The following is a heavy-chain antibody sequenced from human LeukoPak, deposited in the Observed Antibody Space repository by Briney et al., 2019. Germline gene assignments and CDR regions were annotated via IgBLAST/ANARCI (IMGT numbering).Heavy chain of an antibody. CDR1: GFTFSTYA. D-gene: IGHD6-6*01. CDR3: AKPFGAARRKYYFHR. CDR2: ISGPGGTT. J-gene: IGHJ4*02. V-gene: IGHV3-23*01. Sequence: GGSLRLSCATSGFTFSTYAMSWVRQAPGKGLEWVSVISGPGGTTHYADSVKGRFIISRDNSKNTLYVQMNSLRAEDTAVYYCAKPFGAARRKYYFHRWGQGTLVTVSS.